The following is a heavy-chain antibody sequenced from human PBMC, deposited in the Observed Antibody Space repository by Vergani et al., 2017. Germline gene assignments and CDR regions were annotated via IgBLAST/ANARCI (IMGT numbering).Heavy chain of an antibody. Sequence: EDQLVESGGGLVQPGGSLRPSCAASGFAFSSYVLHWVRRAPGKGPEWVSAIGTGGDTYYADSVMGRFTISRDNAKKSLYLQMNSLIAEDMAVYYCARKLDYYGSGSFLGLNAFDILGQGTMVTVSS. CDR3: ARKLDYYGSGSFLGLNAFDI. D-gene: IGHD3-10*01. V-gene: IGHV3-47*02. J-gene: IGHJ3*02. CDR2: IGTGGDT. CDR1: GFAFSSYV.